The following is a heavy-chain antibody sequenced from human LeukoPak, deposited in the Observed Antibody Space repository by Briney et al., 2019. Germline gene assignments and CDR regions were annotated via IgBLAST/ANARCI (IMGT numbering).Heavy chain of an antibody. Sequence: PSETLSLTCAVYGGSFSGYYWSWIRQPPGKGLEWIGEINHSGSTNYNPSLKSRVTISVDTSKNQFSLKLSSVTAADTAVYYCARQPRIAAAGRYYYYYYMDVWGKGTTVTISS. D-gene: IGHD6-13*01. J-gene: IGHJ6*03. CDR1: GGSFSGYY. CDR2: INHSGST. CDR3: ARQPRIAAAGRYYYYYYMDV. V-gene: IGHV4-34*01.